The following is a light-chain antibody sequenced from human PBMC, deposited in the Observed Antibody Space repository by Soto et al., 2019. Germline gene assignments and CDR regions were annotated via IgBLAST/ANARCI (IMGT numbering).Light chain of an antibody. CDR2: DVT. CDR3: SSYAGSYSFV. J-gene: IGLJ1*01. Sequence: QSVLTQPRSVSGSPGQSVTISCTGTNSDVGGYRYVSWYQQHPVKAHKLMMYDVTTRPSRIPDRFSGSKSGNTASLYISGLQAEDEADSYCSSYAGSYSFVFGTGTKLTVL. V-gene: IGLV2-11*01. CDR1: NSDVGGYRY.